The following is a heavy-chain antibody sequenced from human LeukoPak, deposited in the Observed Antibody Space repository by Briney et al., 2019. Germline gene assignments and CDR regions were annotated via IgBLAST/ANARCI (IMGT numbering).Heavy chain of an antibody. D-gene: IGHD6-13*01. Sequence: ASVKVSCKASGYTFTSYGTTWVRQAPGQGLEWMGWISVYNGNTNYAQKLQGRVTMTTDTSTSTAYMELRSLRSDDTVIYYCARDREAAGQKLTDYWGQGTLVTVSS. CDR2: ISVYNGNT. J-gene: IGHJ4*02. CDR3: ARDREAAGQKLTDY. CDR1: GYTFTSYG. V-gene: IGHV1-18*01.